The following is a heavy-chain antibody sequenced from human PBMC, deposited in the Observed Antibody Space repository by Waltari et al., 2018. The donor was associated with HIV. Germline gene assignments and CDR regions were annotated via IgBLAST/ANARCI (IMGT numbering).Heavy chain of an antibody. CDR3: ARGRQSDWAGELDP. CDR1: GGAITSYF. V-gene: IGHV4-59*01. D-gene: IGHD2-21*02. CDR2: IYYTGHT. Sequence: QVQLQESGPGLVKPSETLSLTCTVSGGAITSYFGTWIRQPPGTGLEWIGYIYYTGHTDYNPSLKSRVTMSVDASKNQFSLYLNSVTAADTAVYFCARGRQSDWAGELDPWGQGILVTISS. J-gene: IGHJ5*02.